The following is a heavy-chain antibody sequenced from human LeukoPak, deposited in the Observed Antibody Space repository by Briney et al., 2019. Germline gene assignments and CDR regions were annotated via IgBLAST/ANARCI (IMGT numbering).Heavy chain of an antibody. D-gene: IGHD2-15*01. Sequence: PGGSLRLSCAASGFTFSSYAMSRVRQAPGKGLERVSAISSTGGSPYYADSVKGRFTISRDNSKNTLYLQMNSLRAEDTAIYYCAKEPRDCTGGTCYSVGGYYFHYWGQGTLVTVSS. CDR2: ISSTGGSP. V-gene: IGHV3-23*01. CDR1: GFTFSSYA. CDR3: AKEPRDCTGGTCYSVGGYYFHY. J-gene: IGHJ4*02.